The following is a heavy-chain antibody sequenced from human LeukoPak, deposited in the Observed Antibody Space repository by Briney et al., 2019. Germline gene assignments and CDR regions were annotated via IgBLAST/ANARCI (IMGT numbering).Heavy chain of an antibody. D-gene: IGHD1-26*01. CDR2: IYPGDSGP. Sequence: GESLNISCQVSGYSFTSYCMGWVRQMPGKGQEWMGIIYPGDSGPTYSPSFQGQVTISVDKSINTAYLQWSSLQASDTAMYYCGMSGDRVPLQDDVFDVWGQETMVTVST. CDR3: GMSGDRVPLQDDVFDV. J-gene: IGHJ3*01. CDR1: GYSFTSYC. V-gene: IGHV5-51*03.